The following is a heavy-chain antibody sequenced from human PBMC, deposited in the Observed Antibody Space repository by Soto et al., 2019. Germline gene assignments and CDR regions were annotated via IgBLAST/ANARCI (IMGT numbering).Heavy chain of an antibody. CDR3: AKKSLCLMKRHAWDCLPY. V-gene: IGHV3-23*01. J-gene: IGHJ4*02. Sequence: EGVSVISGGGDATYYPDSVKGRFTTSRDNSKNTVYLQMNSLRAEDTAVYYCAKKSLCLMKRHAWDCLPYCGPTTLVSGST. D-gene: IGHD3-9*01. CDR2: ISGGGDAT.